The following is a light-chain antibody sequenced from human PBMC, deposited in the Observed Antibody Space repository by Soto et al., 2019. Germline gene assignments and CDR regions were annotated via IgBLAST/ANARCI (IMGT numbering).Light chain of an antibody. CDR3: QQYNKWYT. J-gene: IGKJ2*01. CDR2: GAS. Sequence: EIVMTQSPATLSVSPGERATLSCRASQSVSSKLAWCQQKPGQAPRLLIYGASTRATGNPARFSGSGSVTEVTLTISSQQTDDFALYYCQQYNKWYTFGQGTKVEIK. V-gene: IGKV3-15*01. CDR1: QSVSSK.